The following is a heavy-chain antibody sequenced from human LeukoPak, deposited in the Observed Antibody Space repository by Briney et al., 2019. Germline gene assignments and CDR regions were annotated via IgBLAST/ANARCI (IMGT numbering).Heavy chain of an antibody. CDR1: AFTFSSYA. D-gene: IGHD2-15*01. CDR3: AKPYRGYCSAYSFLYFDY. J-gene: IGHJ4*02. CDR2: ISGGGDST. V-gene: IGHV3-23*01. Sequence: PGGSLRLSRAASAFTFSSYAMSWVRQAPGKGLEWVSTISGGGDSTNYADPVKGRFTISRDNSKNTLYIQTNSLRADDTAVYYCAKPYRGYCSAYSFLYFDYWGQRTLVTVSS.